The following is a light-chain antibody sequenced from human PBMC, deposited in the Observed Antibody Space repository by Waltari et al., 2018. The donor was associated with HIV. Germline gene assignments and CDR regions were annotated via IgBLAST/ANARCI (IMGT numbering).Light chain of an antibody. CDR1: QDITNY. CDR2: DAS. CDR3: QQYDILYS. V-gene: IGKV1-33*01. Sequence: DIQMTQSPSSLSASVGDRVTIPCQASQDITNYLNWYQHKPGKAPKLLIYDASILEIGVASRFSGSGSGTEFTLTISSLQPEDIGTYYCQQYDILYSFGQGTKVELK. J-gene: IGKJ2*03.